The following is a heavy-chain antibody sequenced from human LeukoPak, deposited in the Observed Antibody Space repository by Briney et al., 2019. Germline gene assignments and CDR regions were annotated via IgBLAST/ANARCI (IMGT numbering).Heavy chain of an antibody. J-gene: IGHJ3*02. CDR3: TKKYYYDDSAWCAFDI. D-gene: IGHD3-22*01. Sequence: GGSLRLSCAASGFTFSSYAMNWIRQSAGKGLEWVSRLCGSEGRTYYADSVRGRCTISRDNSKNTGFLQMNTLRAEDTAVYYCTKKYYYDDSAWCAFDIWGQGTVVTVSS. CDR2: LCGSEGRT. CDR1: GFTFSSYA. V-gene: IGHV3-23*01.